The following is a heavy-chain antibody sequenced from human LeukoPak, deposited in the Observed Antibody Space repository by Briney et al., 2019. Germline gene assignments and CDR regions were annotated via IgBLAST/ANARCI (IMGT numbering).Heavy chain of an antibody. CDR3: ATDLGGGNYEWLVLR. Sequence: ASVKLSCKVSGYTLTELSMHWVRQAPGKGLEWMGGFDPEDGETIYAQKFQGRVTMTEDTSTDTAYMELSSLRSEDTAVYYCATDLGGGNYEWLVLRWGQGTLVTVSS. J-gene: IGHJ4*02. V-gene: IGHV1-24*01. CDR1: GYTLTELS. D-gene: IGHD6-19*01. CDR2: FDPEDGET.